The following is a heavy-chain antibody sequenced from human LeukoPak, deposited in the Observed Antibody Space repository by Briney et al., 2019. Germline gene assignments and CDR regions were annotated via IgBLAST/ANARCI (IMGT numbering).Heavy chain of an antibody. Sequence: SETLSLTCSVSGASISSGSNYWGWIRQPPGKTLEWIGSIYSSGSTYYNSSLQSRVIIIIDTPKNHFSLTLSSVTAADTAVYYCARVVGQLLFPYYYYYMDVWGKGTTVTVSS. J-gene: IGHJ6*03. CDR1: GASISSGSNY. CDR3: ARVVGQLLFPYYYYYMDV. CDR2: IYSSGST. D-gene: IGHD2-2*01. V-gene: IGHV4-39*07.